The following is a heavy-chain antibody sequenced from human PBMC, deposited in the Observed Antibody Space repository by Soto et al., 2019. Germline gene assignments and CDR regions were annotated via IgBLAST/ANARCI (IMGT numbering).Heavy chain of an antibody. D-gene: IGHD6-19*01. CDR1: SGSISSSNW. J-gene: IGHJ4*02. CDR3: ARGVGGYSSGWCDY. Sequence: QVQLQESGPGLVKPSGTLSLTCAVSSGSISSSNWWSWVRQPPGKGLEWIGEIYHSGSTNYNPSLKSRVTISVDQSKNQCSLKLSSVTAADTAVYYCARGVGGYSSGWCDYWGQGTLVTVSS. V-gene: IGHV4-4*02. CDR2: IYHSGST.